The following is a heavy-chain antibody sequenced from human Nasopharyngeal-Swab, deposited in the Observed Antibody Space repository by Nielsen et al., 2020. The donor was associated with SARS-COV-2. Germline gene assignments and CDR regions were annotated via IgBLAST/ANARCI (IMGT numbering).Heavy chain of an antibody. Sequence: SNPLSSTFLPHDSSSTASNWGWTPQPPGRGLKWFAAINHSESTNYNQSLKSRVTISVDTSKNQFSLKMTSVTAADTAVYYCARGLSGVVPAPILGLGPYYSYYYMNVWAKGTTVAVSS. CDR2: INHSEST. CDR1: DSSSTASN. CDR3: ARGLSGVVPAPILGLGPYYSYYYMNV. D-gene: IGHD2-2*01. V-gene: IGHV4-34*01. J-gene: IGHJ6*03.